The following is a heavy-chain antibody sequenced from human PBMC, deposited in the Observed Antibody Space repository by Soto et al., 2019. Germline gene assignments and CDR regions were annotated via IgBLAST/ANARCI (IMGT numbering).Heavy chain of an antibody. J-gene: IGHJ3*01. CDR2: IFHSGST. D-gene: IGHD3-16*01. V-gene: IGHV4-59*08. CDR1: AGYISTFY. CDR3: ARHGGPHSPLRAFDF. Sequence: PSETLSLTCTVPAGYISTFYWSWIRQPPGKGLEWIGYIFHSGSTNYNSSLKSRATMAVDTSKNQVSLQLNSVTAADTAVYYCARHGGPHSPLRAFDFWGPGTMVTVS.